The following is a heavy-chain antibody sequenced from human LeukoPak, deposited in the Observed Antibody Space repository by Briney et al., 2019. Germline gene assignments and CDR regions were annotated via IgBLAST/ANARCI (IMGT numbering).Heavy chain of an antibody. CDR2: VYYDGNT. CDR1: GGSINRSSYY. Sequence: SETLSLTCSVSGGSINRSSYYWGWIRQAPGKGLEWIGSVYYDGNTYYNPNPSLKSRATVSMDTSRNQFSLKLRSVTAADTAVYYCAKDSGHHRTDCWGQGTLVTVSS. V-gene: IGHV4-39*02. J-gene: IGHJ4*02. D-gene: IGHD1-26*01. CDR3: AKDSGHHRTDC.